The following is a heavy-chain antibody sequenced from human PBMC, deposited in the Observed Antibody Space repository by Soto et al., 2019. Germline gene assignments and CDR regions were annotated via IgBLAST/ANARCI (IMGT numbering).Heavy chain of an antibody. Sequence: GGSLRLSCAASGFTFSSYAMSWVRQAPGKGLEWVSAISGSGGSTYYADSVKGRFTISRDNSKNTLYLQMNSLRAEDTAVYYCAKDLGISSGWSREGEDIYYYYGMDVWGQGTTVTVSS. D-gene: IGHD6-19*01. CDR2: ISGSGGST. CDR1: GFTFSSYA. J-gene: IGHJ6*02. CDR3: AKDLGISSGWSREGEDIYYYYGMDV. V-gene: IGHV3-23*01.